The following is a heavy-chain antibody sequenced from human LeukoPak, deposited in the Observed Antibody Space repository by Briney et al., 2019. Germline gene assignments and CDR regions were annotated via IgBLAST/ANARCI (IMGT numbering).Heavy chain of an antibody. D-gene: IGHD3-22*01. CDR2: IYYSGST. V-gene: IGHV4-59*01. Sequence: PSETLSLTCTVSGGSIGSFYWTWIRQPPGKGLEWIGYIYYSGSTNYNPSLKSRVTISVDTSKNQISLKLSSVTTADTAFYYCARGSIGGLNYWGQRTLVTVSS. CDR3: ARGSIGGLNY. J-gene: IGHJ4*02. CDR1: GGSIGSFY.